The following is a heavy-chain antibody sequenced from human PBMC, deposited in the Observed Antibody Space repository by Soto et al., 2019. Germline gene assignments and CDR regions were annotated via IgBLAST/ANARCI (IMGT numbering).Heavy chain of an antibody. D-gene: IGHD6-13*01. CDR2: IYTSGST. J-gene: IGHJ4*02. V-gene: IGHV4-4*07. CDR1: GGSISSYY. CDR3: ARESWGLEAADSMYYFDH. Sequence: NPSETLSLTCTVSGGSISSYYWSWIRQPAGKGLEWIGRIYTSGSTNYNPSLKSRVTMSVDTSKNQFSLKLSSVTAADTAVYYCARESWGLEAADSMYYFDHWGQGTLVTVSS.